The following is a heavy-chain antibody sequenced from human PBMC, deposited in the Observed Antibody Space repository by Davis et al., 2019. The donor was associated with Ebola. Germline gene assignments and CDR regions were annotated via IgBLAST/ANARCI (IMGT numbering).Heavy chain of an antibody. J-gene: IGHJ4*02. V-gene: IGHV3-30*04. CDR2: ISDDGIHI. Sequence: PGGSLRLSCAASGFTFSSYAMHWVRQAAGKGLEWVAVISDDGIHIYYADSVTGRFTISRDNSKNTLFLQMNSLTTEDTAVYYCATQIPRQHYFENWGQGTLVTVSS. CDR3: ATQIPRQHYFEN. CDR1: GFTFSSYA.